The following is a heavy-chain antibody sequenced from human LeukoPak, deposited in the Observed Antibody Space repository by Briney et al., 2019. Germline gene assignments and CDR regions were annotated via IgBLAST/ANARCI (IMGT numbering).Heavy chain of an antibody. V-gene: IGHV4-59*01. CDR3: ARTNQISETAFDI. J-gene: IGHJ3*02. Sequence: SETLSLTCTVSSGSINNYYWSWIRQTPRKGLEWIGYILSSGSTNYNPSVKSRVTISVDTSKNQFSLKLSSVTAADTAVYYCARTNQISETAFDIWGQGTMVIVTS. CDR2: ILSSGST. CDR1: SGSINNYY. D-gene: IGHD1-14*01.